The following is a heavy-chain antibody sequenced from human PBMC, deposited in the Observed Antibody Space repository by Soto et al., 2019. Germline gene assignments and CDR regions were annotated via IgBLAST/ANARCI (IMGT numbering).Heavy chain of an antibody. V-gene: IGHV3-30-3*01. J-gene: IGHJ5*02. Sequence: QVRLVESGGGVVQPGRSLRLSCATSGFIFSAYGLHWVRQAPGKGLEWVAFISYDGSTEYYADSVKGRFTISRDSSKNTLNLQMNSLRTEDTAVYDCARGRDRSGYPLFDPRGQGTLVTVSS. CDR3: ARGRDRSGYPLFDP. CDR1: GFIFSAYG. CDR2: ISYDGSTE. D-gene: IGHD3-22*01.